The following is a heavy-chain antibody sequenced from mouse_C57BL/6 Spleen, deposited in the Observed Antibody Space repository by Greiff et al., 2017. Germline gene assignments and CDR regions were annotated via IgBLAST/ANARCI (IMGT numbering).Heavy chain of an antibody. V-gene: IGHV1-82*01. CDR1: GYAFSSSW. J-gene: IGHJ3*01. Sequence: QVQPQQSGPELVKPGASVKISCKASGYAFSSSWMNWVKQRPGKGLEWIGRIYPGDGDTNYNGKFKGKATLTADKSSSTAYMQLSSLTSEESAVDFCAREGENGYEGPPWFAYWGQGTLVTVSA. CDR2: IYPGDGDT. D-gene: IGHD2-2*01. CDR3: AREGENGYEGPPWFAY.